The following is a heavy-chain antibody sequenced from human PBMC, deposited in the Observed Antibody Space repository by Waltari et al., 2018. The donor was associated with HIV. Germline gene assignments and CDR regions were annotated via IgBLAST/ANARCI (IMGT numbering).Heavy chain of an antibody. CDR3: ARVAAMGRYYFDY. Sequence: VHLQESGPGLVKPSQTLSLTCTVSGGSISNGDYYWTWVRQPPGKGLEWIGYIYYSGSTYYNPSLKSRVTITVDTSKNHFSLKLSSVTAADTAVYYCARVAAMGRYYFDYWGQGTLVTVSS. V-gene: IGHV4-30-4*01. CDR1: GGSISNGDYY. J-gene: IGHJ4*02. D-gene: IGHD5-18*01. CDR2: IYYSGST.